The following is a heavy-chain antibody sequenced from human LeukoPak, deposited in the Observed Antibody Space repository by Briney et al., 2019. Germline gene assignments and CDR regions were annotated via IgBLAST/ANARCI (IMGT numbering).Heavy chain of an antibody. V-gene: IGHV3-30*02. CDR1: GFTFSSYG. CDR2: IRYDGSNK. CDR3: TKGACSSISCYIDY. J-gene: IGHJ4*02. Sequence: PGGSLRLSCAASGFTFSSYGMHWVRQAPGKGLEWVAFIRYDGSNKYYADSVKGRFTISRDNSKNTLYLQMNSLRAEDTAFYFCTKGACSSISCYIDYWGQGTLVTVSS. D-gene: IGHD2-2*01.